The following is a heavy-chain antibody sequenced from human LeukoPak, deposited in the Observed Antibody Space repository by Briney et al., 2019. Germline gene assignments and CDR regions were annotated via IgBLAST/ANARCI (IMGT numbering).Heavy chain of an antibody. Sequence: GGSLRLTCAASGFTFSSYWMTWVRQAPGKGLEWVVNIQEDGSEKYYVDSVKGRFTISRDNAKNSVYLQMDSLRAEDTAVYYCARGGPRGAFDIWGQGTMVTVSS. CDR2: IQEDGSEK. V-gene: IGHV3-7*01. CDR1: GFTFSSYW. J-gene: IGHJ3*02. D-gene: IGHD3/OR15-3a*01. CDR3: ARGGPRGAFDI.